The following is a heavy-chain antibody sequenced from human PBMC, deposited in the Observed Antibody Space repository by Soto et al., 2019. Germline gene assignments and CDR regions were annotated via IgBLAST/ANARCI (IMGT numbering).Heavy chain of an antibody. CDR2: ISYDGSNK. J-gene: IGHJ4*02. V-gene: IGHV3-30*18. CDR1: GLTFSSYG. CDR3: AKDTYYHDSSGYYIFDY. Sequence: QVQLVESGGGVVQPGRSLRLSCAASGLTFSSYGMHWVRQAPGKGPEWVAAISYDGSNKNYADSVKGRFTISRDNSKNAVYLQLNSLRAEDTAVYYCAKDTYYHDSSGYYIFDYWGQGTRVTVSS. D-gene: IGHD3-22*01.